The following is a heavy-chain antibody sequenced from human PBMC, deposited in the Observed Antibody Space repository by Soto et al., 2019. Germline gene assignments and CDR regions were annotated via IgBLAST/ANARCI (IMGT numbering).Heavy chain of an antibody. V-gene: IGHV4-4*02. Sequence: QVQLQESGPGLVKPSGTLSLTCAVSGGSISSGNWWSWVRQPPGKGLEWIGEMYHSGSTNYNPSLTSRVTISVDKSKTPFSLKLNSVTAADTAVYYCARGVLGSSWRFDHWGQGTLVTVSS. CDR2: MYHSGST. CDR3: ARGVLGSSWRFDH. CDR1: GGSISSGNW. J-gene: IGHJ4*02. D-gene: IGHD6-13*01.